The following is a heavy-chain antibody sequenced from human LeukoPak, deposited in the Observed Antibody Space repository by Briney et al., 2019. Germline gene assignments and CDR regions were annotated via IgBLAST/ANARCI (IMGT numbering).Heavy chain of an antibody. CDR3: ARDLISPTVTTGYYFDY. D-gene: IGHD4-17*01. V-gene: IGHV3-11*04. Sequence: GGSLRLSCVASGFTFSDYYMSWIRQAPGKGLEWVSYISSSGSTIYYADSVKGRFTISRDNAKNSLYLQMNSLRAEDTAVYYCARDLISPTVTTGYYFDYWGQGTLVTVSS. CDR2: ISSSGSTI. CDR1: GFTFSDYY. J-gene: IGHJ4*02.